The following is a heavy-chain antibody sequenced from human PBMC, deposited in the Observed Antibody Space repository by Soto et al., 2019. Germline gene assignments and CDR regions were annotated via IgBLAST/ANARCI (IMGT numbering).Heavy chain of an antibody. CDR1: GFTFDDYG. Sequence: EVQLVESGRGVVRPGGSLRLFCAASGFTFDDYGMSWVRQAPGKGLEWVSGINWIGDSKGYADSVKGRFTISRDNAKNSLFLQMNSLRAEDTGLYYCAREAYSGSYDWLDPWGQGTLVTVSS. J-gene: IGHJ5*02. CDR2: INWIGDSK. CDR3: AREAYSGSYDWLDP. V-gene: IGHV3-20*04. D-gene: IGHD1-26*01.